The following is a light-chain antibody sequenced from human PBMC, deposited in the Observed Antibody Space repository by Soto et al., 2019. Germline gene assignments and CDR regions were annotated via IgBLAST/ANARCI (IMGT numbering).Light chain of an antibody. J-gene: IGKJ5*01. CDR3: QQYVNLPT. CDR1: QNINNY. V-gene: IGKV1-33*01. CDR2: DAS. Sequence: DIQMTQSPSSLSASVGDRVTITCQASQNINNYLNWYQQKPGRAPKLLIYDASNLEAGVPSRFRGSGSGTDFTLTISRLQPEDIATYYCQQYVNLPTFGQGTRLEIK.